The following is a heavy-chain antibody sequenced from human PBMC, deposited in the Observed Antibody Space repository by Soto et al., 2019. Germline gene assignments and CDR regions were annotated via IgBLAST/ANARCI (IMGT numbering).Heavy chain of an antibody. CDR3: VRDSYISGYYYGMDV. D-gene: IGHD2-21*01. CDR2: IDIDGSTT. CDR1: GFTFTNYW. Sequence: PGGSLRLSCAASGFTFTNYWMHWFRQAPGKGLVWVSRIDIDGSTTNYADSVKGRFTISRDNAKNTLHLQMNSLRAEDTSVYFCVRDSYISGYYYGMDVWGQGTTVTVSS. J-gene: IGHJ6*02. V-gene: IGHV3-74*01.